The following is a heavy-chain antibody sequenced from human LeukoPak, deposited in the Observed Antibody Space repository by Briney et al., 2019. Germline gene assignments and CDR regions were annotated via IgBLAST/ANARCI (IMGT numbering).Heavy chain of an antibody. CDR1: GFTFSSYS. CDR2: ISSSSSTI. V-gene: IGHV3-48*02. D-gene: IGHD3-22*01. Sequence: PGGSLRLSCAASGFTFSSYSMNWVRQAPGKGLEWVSYISSSSSTIYYADSMKGRFTISRDNAKNSLYLQMNSLRDEDTAVYYCAREDYYDSSGLDYWGQGTLVTVSS. J-gene: IGHJ4*02. CDR3: AREDYYDSSGLDY.